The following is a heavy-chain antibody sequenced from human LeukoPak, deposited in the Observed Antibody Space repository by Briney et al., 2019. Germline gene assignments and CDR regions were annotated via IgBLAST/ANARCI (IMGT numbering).Heavy chain of an antibody. CDR1: GYTFTSYD. CDR3: ATDLWRAYTGYPPGT. V-gene: IGHV1-8*01. D-gene: IGHD5-12*01. J-gene: IGHJ5*02. CDR2: MNPNSGNT. Sequence: ASVKVSCKASGYTFTSYDINWVRQATGQGLEWMGWMNPNSGNTGYAQKFQGRITMTRNTSISTAYMELSSLRSEDTAVYYCATDLWRAYTGYPPGTWGQGTLVTVSS.